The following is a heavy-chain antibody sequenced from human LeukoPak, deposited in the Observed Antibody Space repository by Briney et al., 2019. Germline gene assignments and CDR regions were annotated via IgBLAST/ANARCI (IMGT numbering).Heavy chain of an antibody. Sequence: ASVKVSCKASGYTFTSYGISWVRQAPGQGLEWMGRIIPILGIANYAQKFQGRVTITADKSTSTAYMELSSLRSEDTAVYYCARGVAGYWYFDLWGRGTLVTVSS. CDR3: ARGVAGYWYFDL. CDR2: IIPILGIA. V-gene: IGHV1-69*04. CDR1: GYTFTSYG. D-gene: IGHD3-3*01. J-gene: IGHJ2*01.